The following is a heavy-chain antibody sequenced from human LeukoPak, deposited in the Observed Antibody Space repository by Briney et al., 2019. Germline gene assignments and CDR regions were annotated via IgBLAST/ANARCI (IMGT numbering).Heavy chain of an antibody. CDR2: ISAYNGNT. J-gene: IGHJ6*02. V-gene: IGHV1-18*01. D-gene: IGHD3-16*01. CDR3: ASGQGLPLMDV. Sequence: GESLKISCKGSGYSFTSYGISWVRQAPGQGLEWMGWISAYNGNTNYAQKLQGRVTMTTDTSTSTAYMELRSLRSDDTAVYYCASGQGLPLMDVWGQGTTVTVSS. CDR1: GYSFTSYG.